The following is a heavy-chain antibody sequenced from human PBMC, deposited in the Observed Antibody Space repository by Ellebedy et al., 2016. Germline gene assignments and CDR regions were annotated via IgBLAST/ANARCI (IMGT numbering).Heavy chain of an antibody. Sequence: GESLKISCLASGFIFSDYAMHWVRQVPGKGLEYLSTVSNGGSTFYADSVKGRFTISRDNSKNTLYLQMNSLRAEDTAGYYCARHSRGDCPSGACFGSSDYWGQGTLVTVSS. D-gene: IGHD2-8*01. J-gene: IGHJ4*02. V-gene: IGHV3-64*04. CDR1: GFIFSDYA. CDR3: ARHSRGDCPSGACFGSSDY. CDR2: VSNGGST.